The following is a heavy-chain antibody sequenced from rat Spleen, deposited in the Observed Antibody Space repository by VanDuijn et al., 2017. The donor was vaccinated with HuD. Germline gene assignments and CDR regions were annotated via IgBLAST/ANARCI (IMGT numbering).Heavy chain of an antibody. CDR2: ISPSGGST. J-gene: IGHJ3*01. CDR3: VRQDTSGYSNWFTY. CDR1: GFTFSDYY. V-gene: IGHV5-25*01. Sequence: EVQLVESDGGLVQPGRSLKLSCAASGFTFSDYYMAWVRQAPTKSLEWVTSISPSGGSTYYRDSVKGRFTVSRDNAKSTLYLQMDSLRSEDTATYYCVRQDTSGYSNWFTYWGQGTLVTVSS. D-gene: IGHD4-3*01.